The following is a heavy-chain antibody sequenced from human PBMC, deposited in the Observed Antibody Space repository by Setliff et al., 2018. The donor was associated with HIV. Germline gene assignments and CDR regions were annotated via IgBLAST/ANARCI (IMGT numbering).Heavy chain of an antibody. CDR3: AREVAARPYFDS. D-gene: IGHD6-6*01. Sequence: SVKVSCKASGGTFSSYAISWVRQAPGQGLEWMGGMVPVIGAAQYAQKFQGRVTITADRVTSTAYMELTSLTSDDTAVYYCAREVAARPYFDSWGQGTLVTVS. CDR2: MVPVIGAA. J-gene: IGHJ4*02. CDR1: GGTFSSYA. V-gene: IGHV1-69*06.